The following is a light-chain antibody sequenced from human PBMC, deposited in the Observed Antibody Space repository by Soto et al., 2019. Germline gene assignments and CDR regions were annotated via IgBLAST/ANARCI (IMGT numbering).Light chain of an antibody. J-gene: IGKJ5*01. CDR2: DAS. Sequence: EIVLAQSPATLSLSPGERATLSCRASQSVSNYLAWYQQRPGQAPRLLISDASTRATGIPARFSGSGSGTDFTFTISSLELEDFAVYYCQQRSSWPLITFGQGARLEIK. CDR3: QQRSSWPLIT. V-gene: IGKV3-11*01. CDR1: QSVSNY.